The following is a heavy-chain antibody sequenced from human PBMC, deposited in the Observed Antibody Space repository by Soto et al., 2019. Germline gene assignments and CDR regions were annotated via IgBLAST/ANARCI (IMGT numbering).Heavy chain of an antibody. CDR2: ISSNSAYI. V-gene: IGHV3-21*01. CDR1: GFTFSSYA. Sequence: GGSLRLSCAAAGFTFSSYAMRWVRQSSGSGLEWVSTISSNSAYIYYTDALRGRFTISRDNAKNSLHLQMNSLRAEDTAVYYCTRDASRDSSARGWFDPWGPGTLVTVSS. J-gene: IGHJ5*02. D-gene: IGHD6-13*01. CDR3: TRDASRDSSARGWFDP.